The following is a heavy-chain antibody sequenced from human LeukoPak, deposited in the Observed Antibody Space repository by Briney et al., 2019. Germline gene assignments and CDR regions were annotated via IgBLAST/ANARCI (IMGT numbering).Heavy chain of an antibody. V-gene: IGHV3-23*01. CDR1: GGSISSSN. D-gene: IGHD2-8*02. CDR3: ATYRQVLLPFES. CDR2: IFPSGGEI. J-gene: IGHJ4*02. Sequence: GTLSLTCAVSGGSISSSNWWSWVRQPSGKGLEWVSSIFPSGGEIHYADSVRGRFTISRDNSKSTLSLQMNSLRADDTAIYYCATYRQVLLPFESWGQGTLVTVSS.